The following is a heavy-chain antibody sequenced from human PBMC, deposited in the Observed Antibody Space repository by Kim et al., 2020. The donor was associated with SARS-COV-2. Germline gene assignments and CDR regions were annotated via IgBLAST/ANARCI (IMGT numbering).Heavy chain of an antibody. CDR2: IKRKTDGATI. CDR1: GFTFNNAW. J-gene: IGHJ4*02. CDR3: ATVGRVY. Sequence: GGSLRHSCVASGFTFNNAWMSWVRQAPGRGLEWVGHIKRKTDGATIDYAAAVKDRFTISRDDSKNTLYLQMNSLKIEDTAVYYCATVGRVYWGQGTLVSVST. V-gene: IGHV3-15*01. D-gene: IGHD3-10*01.